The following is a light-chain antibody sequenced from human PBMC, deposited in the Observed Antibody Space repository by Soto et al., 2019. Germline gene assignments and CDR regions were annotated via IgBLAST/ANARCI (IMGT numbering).Light chain of an antibody. Sequence: EIVMTQSPATLSVSPGERATLSCRASQSINSNLAWYQQRPGQAPRLLIYGASTRATGIPARFSGSGSGAEFTLNISSLQSEDFAVYYCQQYNNWPPYTFGQGTKLEI. CDR2: GAS. J-gene: IGKJ2*01. V-gene: IGKV3-15*01. CDR3: QQYNNWPPYT. CDR1: QSINSN.